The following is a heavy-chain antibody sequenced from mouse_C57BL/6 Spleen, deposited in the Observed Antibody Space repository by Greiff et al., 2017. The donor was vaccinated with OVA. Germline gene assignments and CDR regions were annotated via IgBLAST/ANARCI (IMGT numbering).Heavy chain of an antibody. CDR3: ARGPNYGSKGYFDY. CDR1: GYAFSSYW. V-gene: IGHV1-80*01. Sequence: QVQLKQSGAELVKPGASVKISCKASGYAFSSYWMNWVKQRPGKGLEWIGQIYPGDGDTNYNGKFKGKATLTADKSSSTAYMQLSSLTSEDSAVYFCARGPNYGSKGYFDYWGQGTTLTVSS. J-gene: IGHJ2*01. CDR2: IYPGDGDT. D-gene: IGHD1-1*01.